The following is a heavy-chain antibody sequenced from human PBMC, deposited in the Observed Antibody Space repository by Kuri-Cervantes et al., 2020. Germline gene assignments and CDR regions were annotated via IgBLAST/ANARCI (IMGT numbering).Heavy chain of an antibody. J-gene: IGHJ3*02. Sequence: ASVKVSCKTSVTGYYIHWLRQAPGQGLEWMAWINPKNGGTKFAQKFQDRVTLTRDTSISTAYMEVRRLRSDDTAVYNCARGPVAGEKEDVFDIWGQGTMVTVSS. CDR1: VTGYY. V-gene: IGHV1-2*02. CDR3: ARGPVAGEKEDVFDI. D-gene: IGHD6-19*01. CDR2: INPKNGGT.